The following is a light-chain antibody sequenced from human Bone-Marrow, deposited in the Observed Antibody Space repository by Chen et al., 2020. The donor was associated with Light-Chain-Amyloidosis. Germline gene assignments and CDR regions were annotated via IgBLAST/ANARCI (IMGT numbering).Light chain of an antibody. Sequence: SYVLTQAPSVSVAPGQTAAIPCGGKDIGSKSVHWDQQKPGQAPVVVVHADRDRPAGSPGRCSGANSGNTATLAITRVEVGDGADYYCQVWDIRSSHVAFGGGTKLTVL. V-gene: IGLV3-21*02. CDR2: ADR. J-gene: IGLJ2*01. CDR3: QVWDIRSSHVA. CDR1: DIGSKS.